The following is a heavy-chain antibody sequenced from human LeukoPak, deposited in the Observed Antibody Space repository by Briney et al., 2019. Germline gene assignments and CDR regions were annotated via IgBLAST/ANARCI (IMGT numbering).Heavy chain of an antibody. D-gene: IGHD2/OR15-2a*01. Sequence: GGSVRLSCGASGFILGGFDVHWVRQAYGKGLVGVGRMKTKRESDATAYAASVKGRFTLSRDDSKHTAYLQMNRLRTEDTAVYYCTRRDCTTFQRFSFDYWGQGILVTVSS. CDR1: GFILGGFD. V-gene: IGHV3-73*01. CDR3: TRRDCTTFQRFSFDY. J-gene: IGHJ4*02. CDR2: MKTKRESDAT.